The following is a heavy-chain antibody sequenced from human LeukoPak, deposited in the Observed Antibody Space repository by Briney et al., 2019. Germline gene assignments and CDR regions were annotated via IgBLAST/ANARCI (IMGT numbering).Heavy chain of an antibody. CDR1: GFTFSSYA. D-gene: IGHD2-2*01. V-gene: IGHV3-21*06. CDR2: ISGSGDNT. J-gene: IGHJ6*03. CDR3: ARDREGYQLPQMHHYYYMDV. Sequence: GGSLRLSCAASGFTFSSYAMNWVRQAPGKGLEWISSISGSGDNTYYADSVKGRFTISRDNAKNSLYLQMNSLRAEDTAVYYCARDREGYQLPQMHHYYYMDVWGKGTTVTISS.